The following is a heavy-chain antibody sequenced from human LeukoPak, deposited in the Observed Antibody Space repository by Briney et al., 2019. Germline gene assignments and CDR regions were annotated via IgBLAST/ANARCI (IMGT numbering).Heavy chain of an antibody. CDR1: GFTFSSYA. J-gene: IGHJ4*02. D-gene: IGHD3-22*01. V-gene: IGHV3-30*04. CDR3: ARGGVVVITPFDY. Sequence: GGSLRLSCAASGFTFSSYAMNWVRQAPGKGLEWVAVISYDGSNKYYADSVKGRFTISRDNSKNTLYLQMNSLRAEDTAVYYCARGGVVVITPFDYWGQGTLVTVSS. CDR2: ISYDGSNK.